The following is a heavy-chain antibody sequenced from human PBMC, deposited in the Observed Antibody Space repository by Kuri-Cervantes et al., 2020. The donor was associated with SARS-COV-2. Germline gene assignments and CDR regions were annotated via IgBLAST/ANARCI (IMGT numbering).Heavy chain of an antibody. CDR3: ASLSTYYDFWSGYFDY. CDR1: GGSVSSGSYY. J-gene: IGHJ4*02. D-gene: IGHD3-3*01. V-gene: IGHV4-61*01. CDR2: IYYSRST. Sequence: SETLSLTCTVSGGSVSSGSYYWSWIRQPPGEGLEWIGYIYYSRSTDYNPSLKSRVTIAVDTSKNQFSLKLSSVTAADTAVYYCASLSTYYDFWSGYFDYWGQGTLVTVSS.